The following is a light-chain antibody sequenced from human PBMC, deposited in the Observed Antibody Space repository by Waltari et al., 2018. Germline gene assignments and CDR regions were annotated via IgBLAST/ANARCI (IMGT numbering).Light chain of an antibody. V-gene: IGKV3-11*01. Sequence: EIVLTQSPATLSLSPGERATLSCRANQSISTYLAWYQQKPGQAPRLLMDNASNRTTGIPARFSGSGTGTDSTLTVSSLEPEDFAVYYCQQRGSWPLTFGGGTKVEIK. J-gene: IGKJ4*01. CDR3: QQRGSWPLT. CDR1: QSISTY. CDR2: NAS.